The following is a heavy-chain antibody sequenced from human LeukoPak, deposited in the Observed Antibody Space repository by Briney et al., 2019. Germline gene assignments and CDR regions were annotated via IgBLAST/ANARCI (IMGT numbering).Heavy chain of an antibody. CDR3: ARDRNYFEALHRSY. Sequence: GGSLRLSCAVSGFTFSGFWMSWSRQAPGKGLEWVASINSDGSEGYYADVVKGRFTISRDNAKNSLYLQINSLRAEDTAVYYCARDRNYFEALHRSYWGQGTLVTVSS. CDR2: INSDGSEG. CDR1: GFTFSGFW. V-gene: IGHV3-7*03. J-gene: IGHJ4*02. D-gene: IGHD3-10*01.